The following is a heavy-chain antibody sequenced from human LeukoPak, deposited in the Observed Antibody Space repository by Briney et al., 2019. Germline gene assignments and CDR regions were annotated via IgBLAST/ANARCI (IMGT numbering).Heavy chain of an antibody. Sequence: ASVKVSCKASGYTFTSYYMHWVRRAPGQGLEWMGWINPNSGGTNYAQKFQGRVTMTRDTSISTAYMELSRLRSDDTAVYYCARYYYDSSGYDYWGQGTLVTVSS. CDR1: GYTFTSYY. J-gene: IGHJ4*02. V-gene: IGHV1-2*02. CDR2: INPNSGGT. D-gene: IGHD3-22*01. CDR3: ARYYYDSSGYDY.